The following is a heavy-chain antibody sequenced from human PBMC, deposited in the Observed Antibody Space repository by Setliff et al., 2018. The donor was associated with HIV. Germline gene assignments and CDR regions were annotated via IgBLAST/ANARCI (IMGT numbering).Heavy chain of an antibody. CDR3: AREGKFRYYYYMDV. CDR2: MNPNSGNT. D-gene: IGHD3-10*01. CDR1: GYTFTSYD. Sequence: ASVKVSCKASGYTFTSYDINWVRQATGQGLEWMGWMNPNSGNTGYAQKFQGRVTFTRDTSASTAYMELSSLRSEDTAVYYCAREGKFRYYYYMDVWGKGTTVTVSS. V-gene: IGHV1-8*03. J-gene: IGHJ6*03.